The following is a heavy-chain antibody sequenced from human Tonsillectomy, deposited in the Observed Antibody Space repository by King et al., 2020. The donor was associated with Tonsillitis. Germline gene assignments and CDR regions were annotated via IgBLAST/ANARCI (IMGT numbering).Heavy chain of an antibody. D-gene: IGHD6-19*01. CDR1: GGSISSYY. CDR2: IHYSGNT. J-gene: IGHJ5*02. CDR3: ARESETVAAWGSWFDP. Sequence: VQLQESGPGLVKPSETLSLTCTVSGGSISSYYWSWIRQPPGKGLEWIGYIHYSGNTNYNPSLKSRVTISVDMSKNQFSLNQFSLKLSSVTAADTAMYYCARESETVAAWGSWFDPWGQGTLVTVSS. V-gene: IGHV4-59*01.